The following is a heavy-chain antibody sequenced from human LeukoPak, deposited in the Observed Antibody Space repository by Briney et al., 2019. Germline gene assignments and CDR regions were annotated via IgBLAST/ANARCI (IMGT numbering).Heavy chain of an antibody. Sequence: SETLSLTCTVYGGSFSGYYWSWIRQPPGKGLEWIGEINHSGSTNYNPSLKSRVTISVDTSKNQFSLKLSSVTAADTAVYYCARETYYYDSSGYSFHYYYYMDVWGKGTTVTVSS. CDR1: GGSFSGYY. V-gene: IGHV4-34*01. D-gene: IGHD3-22*01. CDR2: INHSGST. CDR3: ARETYYYDSSGYSFHYYYYMDV. J-gene: IGHJ6*03.